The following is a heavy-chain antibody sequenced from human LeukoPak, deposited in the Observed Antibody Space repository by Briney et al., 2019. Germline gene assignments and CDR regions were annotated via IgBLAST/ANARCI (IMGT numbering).Heavy chain of an antibody. Sequence: GGSLRLSCAASGFTFSSYAMHWVRQAPGKGLEWVAVISYDGSNKYYADSVKGRFTISRDNSKNTLYLQMNSLRAEDTAVYYCARDVTPNWGLRGYFDYWGQGTLVTVSS. CDR1: GFTFSSYA. CDR2: ISYDGSNK. J-gene: IGHJ4*02. CDR3: ARDVTPNWGLRGYFDY. V-gene: IGHV3-30-3*01. D-gene: IGHD7-27*01.